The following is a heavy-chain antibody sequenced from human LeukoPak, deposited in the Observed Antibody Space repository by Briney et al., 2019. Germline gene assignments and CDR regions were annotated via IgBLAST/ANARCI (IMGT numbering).Heavy chain of an antibody. CDR1: GGSISLYY. CDR2: IYHSGST. CDR3: ARSSGYMSY. V-gene: IGHV4-38-2*02. D-gene: IGHD3-22*01. Sequence: SETLSLTCTVSGGSISLYYWGWIRQPPGKGLEWTGSIYHSGSTYYNPSLKSRVTISVDTSKNQFSLKLTSVTAADTAVYYCARSSGYMSYWGQGTLVTVSS. J-gene: IGHJ4*02.